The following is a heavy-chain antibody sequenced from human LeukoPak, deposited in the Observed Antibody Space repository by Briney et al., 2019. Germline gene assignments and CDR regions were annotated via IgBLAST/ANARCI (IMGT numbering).Heavy chain of an antibody. V-gene: IGHV4-38-2*02. Sequence: PSETLSLTCTVSGYSISSGYYWGWIRQPPGKLLGWIGSIYHSGSTYYNPSLKSRVTISVDTSKNQFSLKLSSVTAADTAVYYCARDPGDGVDYFDYWGQGTLVTVSS. D-gene: IGHD3-10*01. CDR2: IYHSGST. J-gene: IGHJ4*02. CDR3: ARDPGDGVDYFDY. CDR1: GYSISSGYY.